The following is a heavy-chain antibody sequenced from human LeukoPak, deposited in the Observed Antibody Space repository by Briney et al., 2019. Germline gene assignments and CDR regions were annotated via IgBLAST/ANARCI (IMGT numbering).Heavy chain of an antibody. CDR2: IYYSGST. J-gene: IGHJ4*02. Sequence: PSETLSLTCTVSGGSISSYYWSWIRQPPGKGLEWIGYIYYSGSTNYNPSLKSRVTISVDTSKNQFSLKLSSVTAADTVVYYCARFSRSYSSGWYFDYWGQGTLVTVSS. D-gene: IGHD6-19*01. CDR3: ARFSRSYSSGWYFDY. V-gene: IGHV4-59*01. CDR1: GGSISSYY.